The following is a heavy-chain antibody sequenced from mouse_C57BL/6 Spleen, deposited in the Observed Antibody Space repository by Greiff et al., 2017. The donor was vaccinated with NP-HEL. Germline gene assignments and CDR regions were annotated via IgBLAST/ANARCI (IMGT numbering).Heavy chain of an antibody. V-gene: IGHV1-76*01. CDR2: IYPGSGNT. D-gene: IGHD1-1*01. CDR3: ARCGSSRAWFAY. J-gene: IGHJ3*01. CDR1: GYSFTDYY. Sequence: VQLQQSGAELVRPGASVKLSCKASGYSFTDYYINWVKQRPGQGLEWIARIYPGSGNTYYNEKFKGKATLTAEKSSSTAYMQLSSLTSEDSAVYFCARCGSSRAWFAYWGQGTLVTVSA.